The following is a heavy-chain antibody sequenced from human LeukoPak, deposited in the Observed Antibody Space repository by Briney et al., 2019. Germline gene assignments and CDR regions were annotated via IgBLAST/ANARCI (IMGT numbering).Heavy chain of an antibody. CDR3: ARLTRSSSWRIFDY. CDR2: IYHSGST. CDR1: GGSISSGGYY. J-gene: IGHJ4*02. D-gene: IGHD6-13*01. V-gene: IGHV4-30-2*01. Sequence: SETLSLTCTVSGGSISSGGYYWSWIRQPPGKGLEWIGYIYHSGSTYYNPSLKSRVTISVDRSKNQFSLKLSSVTAADTAVYYCARLTRSSSWRIFDYWGQGTLVTVSS.